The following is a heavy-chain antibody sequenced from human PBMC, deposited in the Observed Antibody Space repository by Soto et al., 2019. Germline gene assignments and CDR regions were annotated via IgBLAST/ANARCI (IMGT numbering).Heavy chain of an antibody. J-gene: IGHJ3*02. V-gene: IGHV3-23*01. CDR1: GFTFSNYA. CDR3: AEDAVPYNKRHDGFDI. CDR2: IGGTGGSP. Sequence: GWSLRLSCAASGFTFSNYAMYWVRQAPGKGLEWASHIGGTGGSPQYTDSVKGRFTISRDNSKNTLYLQMNSLRVEDTAAYYCAEDAVPYNKRHDGFDIWGQGTMVTVSS. D-gene: IGHD1-20*01.